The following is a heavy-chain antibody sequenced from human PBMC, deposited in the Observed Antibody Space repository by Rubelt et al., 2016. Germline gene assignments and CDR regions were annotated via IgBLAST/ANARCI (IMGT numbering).Heavy chain of an antibody. J-gene: IGHJ3*02. Sequence: QVQLQQWGAGLLKPSETLSLTCAVYGGSFSGYYWSWIRQPPGKGLEWIGEINHSGSTTYNPSLKSRVTISVDTSKNQFSLKLSSVTAADTAVYYCARAARSLVRDILTGYYSEHDDAFDIWGQGTMVTVSS. CDR1: GGSFSGYY. V-gene: IGHV4-34*01. CDR3: ARAARSLVRDILTGYYSEHDDAFDI. CDR2: INHSGST. D-gene: IGHD3-9*01.